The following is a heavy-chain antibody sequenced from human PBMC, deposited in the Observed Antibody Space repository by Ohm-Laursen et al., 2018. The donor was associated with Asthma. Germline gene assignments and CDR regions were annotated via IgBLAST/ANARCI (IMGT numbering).Heavy chain of an antibody. Sequence: TLSLTCTVSGGAINRGGYYWSWIRQPPGKGLEWIGYIYHSVSTYYSPSLKSRVAISGDTSKNQFSLKLSFVTAADTAVYYCARVLDDSSGYGFDFWGQGIMVTVPS. CDR2: IYHSVST. CDR1: GGAINRGGYY. CDR3: ARVLDDSSGYGFDF. D-gene: IGHD3-22*01. J-gene: IGHJ4*02. V-gene: IGHV4-30-4*01.